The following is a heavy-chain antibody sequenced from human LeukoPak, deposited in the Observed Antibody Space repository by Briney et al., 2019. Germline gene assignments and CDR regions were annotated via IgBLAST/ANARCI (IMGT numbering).Heavy chain of an antibody. J-gene: IGHJ3*02. Sequence: PSETLSLTCTVSGGSISSSSYYWGWIRQPPGKGLEWIGSIYYSGSTYYNPSLKSRVTISVDTSKNQFSLKLSSVTAADTAVYYCARDGNTYYYDHAAFDIWGQGTMVTVSS. V-gene: IGHV4-39*07. CDR3: ARDGNTYYYDHAAFDI. D-gene: IGHD3-22*01. CDR2: IYYSGST. CDR1: GGSISSSSYY.